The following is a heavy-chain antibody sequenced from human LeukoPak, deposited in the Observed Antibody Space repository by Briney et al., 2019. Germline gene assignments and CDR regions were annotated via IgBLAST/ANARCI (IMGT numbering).Heavy chain of an antibody. CDR1: GFPFSSHG. Sequence: PGGSLRLSCVASGFPFSSHGMHWVRQAPDKGLEWVSFIQYDEGNKFYADSVRGRFTISRDISKNTLYLQMNSLRAEDTAVYFCAKTSYFDYWGQGTLVTVSS. CDR2: IQYDEGNK. V-gene: IGHV3-30*02. CDR3: AKTSYFDY. J-gene: IGHJ4*02.